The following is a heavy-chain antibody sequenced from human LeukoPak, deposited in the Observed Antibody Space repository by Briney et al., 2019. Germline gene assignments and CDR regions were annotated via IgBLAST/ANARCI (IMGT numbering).Heavy chain of an antibody. D-gene: IGHD6-19*01. J-gene: IGHJ4*02. CDR2: ISLNGETT. CDR3: AQGFSSGWYPY. CDR1: GFSVRSFG. Sequence: GGSLRLSCAVSGFSVRSFGMSWVRQAPGKGLEWISAISLNGETTWYADSVRGRFIISRDNSKNTLYLQLTSLRAEDTAVYYCAQGFSSGWYPYWGQGPLVSVSS. V-gene: IGHV3-23*01.